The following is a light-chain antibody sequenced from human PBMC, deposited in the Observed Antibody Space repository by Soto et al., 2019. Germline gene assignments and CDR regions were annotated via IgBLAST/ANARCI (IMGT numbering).Light chain of an antibody. CDR1: SSDVGGYNY. CDR2: DVS. V-gene: IGLV2-14*01. J-gene: IGLJ2*01. CDR3: SSYTSSNTHVI. Sequence: QSVLTQPASVSGSPGQSITISCTGTSSDVGGYNYVSWYQQHPGKAPKLMIYDVSNRPSGVSNRFSGSKSGNTASLTISGHQAEDEADYYCSSYTSSNTHVIFGGGTQLTVL.